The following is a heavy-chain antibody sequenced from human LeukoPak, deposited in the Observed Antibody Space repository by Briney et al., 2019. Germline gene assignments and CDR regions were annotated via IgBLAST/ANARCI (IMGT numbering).Heavy chain of an antibody. CDR3: ARFDDSSPNYYYYGMDV. V-gene: IGHV1-8*01. CDR2: MNPNSGNT. Sequence: ASVKVSCEASGYTFTSYDINWVRQATGQGLEWMGWMNPNSGNTGYAQKFQGRVTMTRNTSISTAYMELSSLRSEDTAVYYCARFDDSSPNYYYYGMDVWGQGTTVTVSS. J-gene: IGHJ6*02. D-gene: IGHD6-13*01. CDR1: GYTFTSYD.